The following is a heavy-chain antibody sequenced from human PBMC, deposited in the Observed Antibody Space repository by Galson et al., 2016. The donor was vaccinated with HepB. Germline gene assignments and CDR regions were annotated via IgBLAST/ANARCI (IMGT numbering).Heavy chain of an antibody. CDR3: ARAGEDYGGHPSNY. D-gene: IGHD4-23*01. CDR1: GFRFSNYA. Sequence: SLRLSCAASGFRFSNYAMHWVRQAPGKGLEWVAVISYDGTNKYYADSVRGRFTISRDNSMDTLYLQMNSLRGEDTAVYYCARAGEDYGGHPSNYWGQGTLVTVSS. J-gene: IGHJ4*02. CDR2: ISYDGTNK. V-gene: IGHV3-30*04.